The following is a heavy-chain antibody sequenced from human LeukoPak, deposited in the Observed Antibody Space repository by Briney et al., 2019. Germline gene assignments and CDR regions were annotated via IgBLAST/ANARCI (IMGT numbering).Heavy chain of an antibody. CDR1: GGSFSGYY. Sequence: SETLSLTCAVYGGSFSGYYWSWIRQPPRKGLGWIGEINHSGSTNYNPSLKSRVTISVDTSKNQFSLKLSSVTAADTAVYYCARVLGYSSGLNWFDPWGQGTLVTVSS. CDR3: ARVLGYSSGLNWFDP. J-gene: IGHJ5*02. CDR2: INHSGST. V-gene: IGHV4-34*01. D-gene: IGHD6-19*01.